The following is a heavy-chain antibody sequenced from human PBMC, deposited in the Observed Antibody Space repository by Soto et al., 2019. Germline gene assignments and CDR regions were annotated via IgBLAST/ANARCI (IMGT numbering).Heavy chain of an antibody. CDR3: LIGRYSKYYYYYGMDV. J-gene: IGHJ6*02. CDR2: ISYDGSDK. V-gene: IGHV3-30*03. D-gene: IGHD6-13*01. Sequence: QVQLVESGGGVVQPGRSLRLSCAASGFPFTSYGMHWVREGPDKGLEWVAIISYDGSDKYYADSVKGRFTISRDNSKNTLYLQMNSLRAEDTAVYYCLIGRYSKYYYYYGMDVWGQGTTVTVSS. CDR1: GFPFTSYG.